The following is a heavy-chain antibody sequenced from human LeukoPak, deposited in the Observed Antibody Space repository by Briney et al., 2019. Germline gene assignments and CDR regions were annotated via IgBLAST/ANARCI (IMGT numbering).Heavy chain of an antibody. Sequence: GGSLRLSCAASGFTFSSYAMSWVRQAPGKGLEWVSTISGSSSYIYYADSVKGRFTISRDNAKNSLYLQMNSLRAEDTAVYYCAAAVAPSRWGQGTLVTVSS. CDR3: AAAVAPSR. CDR1: GFTFSSYA. J-gene: IGHJ4*02. CDR2: ISGSSSYI. D-gene: IGHD6-25*01. V-gene: IGHV3-21*01.